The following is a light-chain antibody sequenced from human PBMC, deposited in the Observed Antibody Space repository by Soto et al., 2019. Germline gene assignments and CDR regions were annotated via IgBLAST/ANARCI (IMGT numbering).Light chain of an antibody. CDR2: GNS. J-gene: IGLJ1*01. V-gene: IGLV1-40*01. CDR3: QSYDSSLSGFYV. Sequence: QSVLTQPPSVSGAPGQRVTISCTGSSSNIGAGYDVHWYQQLPGTAPKLLISGNSNRPSGVPDRFSGSKSGTSASLAITGLQAEDEADYSCQSYDSSLSGFYVFGTGTKVTVL. CDR1: SSNIGAGYD.